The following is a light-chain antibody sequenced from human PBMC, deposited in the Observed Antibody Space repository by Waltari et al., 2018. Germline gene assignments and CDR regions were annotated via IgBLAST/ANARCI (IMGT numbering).Light chain of an antibody. CDR2: DAS. J-gene: IGKJ1*01. Sequence: EIVLTQSPGTLSLSAGYRATLSCRASETVGRYLVWYQQKPGQAPRLLIYDASSRATGIPDRFSGSGSGTDFSLTISRLEPEDFAVYYCQHYVRLPVTFGQGTKVEIK. CDR3: QHYVRLPVT. V-gene: IGKV3-20*01. CDR1: ETVGRY.